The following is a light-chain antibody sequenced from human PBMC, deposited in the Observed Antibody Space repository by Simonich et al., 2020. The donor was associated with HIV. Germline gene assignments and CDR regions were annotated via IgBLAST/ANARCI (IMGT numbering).Light chain of an antibody. CDR3: QQYGSSLHT. V-gene: IGKV3-11*01. CDR1: QSVSNY. J-gene: IGKJ2*01. CDR2: DAS. Sequence: EIVMTQSPATLSLSPGEKATLSCRASQSVSNYLAWYQQKPGQAPRLLIYDASNRATGIPARFSGSGSGTDFTLTISSLEPEDFAVYYCQQYGSSLHTFGQGTKLEIK.